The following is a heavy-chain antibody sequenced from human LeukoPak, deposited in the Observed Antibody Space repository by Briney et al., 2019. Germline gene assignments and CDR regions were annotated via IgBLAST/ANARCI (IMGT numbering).Heavy chain of an antibody. CDR3: AKEGGGYCSSTSCLYYFDY. J-gene: IGHJ4*02. CDR1: GFTFSSYA. Sequence: GGSLRLSCAASGFTFSSYAMSWVRQAPGKGLEWVSAISGSGGSTYYADSVKGRFTISRDNSKNTLYLQMNSLRAEDTAVYYCAKEGGGYCSSTSCLYYFDYWGQGTLVTVSS. V-gene: IGHV3-23*01. CDR2: ISGSGGST. D-gene: IGHD2-2*01.